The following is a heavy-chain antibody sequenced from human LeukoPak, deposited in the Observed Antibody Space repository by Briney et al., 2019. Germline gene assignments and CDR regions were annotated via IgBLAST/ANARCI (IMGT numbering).Heavy chain of an antibody. CDR3: ARLDGYCRGGSCYSVSFVDP. V-gene: IGHV4-39*01. CDR2: IYYSGRT. J-gene: IGHJ5*02. D-gene: IGHD2-15*01. Sequence: SETLSLTCTVSGGSISSRSYYWSWIRQPPGQGLVWIGSIYYSGRTYYNPSLKSRVTISVDTSKSQFYVYLSSVTAADPALYYSARLDGYCRGGSCYSVSFVDPWGQGTLVTVSS. CDR1: GGSISSRSYY.